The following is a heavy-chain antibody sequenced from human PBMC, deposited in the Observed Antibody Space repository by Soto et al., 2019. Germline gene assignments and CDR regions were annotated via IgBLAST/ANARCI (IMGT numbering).Heavy chain of an antibody. CDR2: IYYSGST. Sequence: PSETLSLTCTVSGGSISSYYWSWIRQPPGKGLEWIGYIYYSGSTNYNPSLKSRVTISVDTSKNQFSLKLSSVTAADTAVYYCASVMVGYDILTGYSEGYMDVWGKGTTVTVSS. J-gene: IGHJ6*03. CDR1: GGSISSYY. CDR3: ASVMVGYDILTGYSEGYMDV. D-gene: IGHD3-9*01. V-gene: IGHV4-59*01.